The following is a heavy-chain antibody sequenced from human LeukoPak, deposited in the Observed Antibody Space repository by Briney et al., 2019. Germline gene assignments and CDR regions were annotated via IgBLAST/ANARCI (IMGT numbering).Heavy chain of an antibody. V-gene: IGHV3-20*04. Sequence: GGSLRLSCAASGFTFDDYGMGWVRQAPGKGLEWVPGINWNGGSTGYADSVKGRFTISRDNAKNSLYLQMNSLRAEDTALYYCARPPTIKVVGDAFDIWGQGTMVTVSS. D-gene: IGHD3-22*01. CDR2: INWNGGST. CDR3: ARPPTIKVVGDAFDI. J-gene: IGHJ3*02. CDR1: GFTFDDYG.